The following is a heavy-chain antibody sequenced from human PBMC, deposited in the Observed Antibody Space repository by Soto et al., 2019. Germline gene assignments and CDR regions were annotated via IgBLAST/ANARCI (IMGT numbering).Heavy chain of an antibody. Sequence: GGSLRLSCEASGFTLRNYAMTWVRQAPGKGLEWVSLISANDVGTYYAESVKTRFTISADQSRNTVYLQMDSLRADDTAIYYCAKAKNDYNWDNRPPFDYWGQGTLVTVSS. V-gene: IGHV3-23*01. CDR1: GFTLRNYA. CDR3: AKAKNDYNWDNRPPFDY. J-gene: IGHJ4*02. D-gene: IGHD1-20*01. CDR2: ISANDVGT.